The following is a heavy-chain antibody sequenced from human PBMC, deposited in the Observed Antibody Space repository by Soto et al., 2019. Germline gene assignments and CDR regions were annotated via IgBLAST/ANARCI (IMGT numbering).Heavy chain of an antibody. D-gene: IGHD2-21*02. CDR2: IGTTSTYI. CDR3: ARVMCGDCSSYYYYSMDV. CDR1: GFTFGTFT. J-gene: IGHJ6*02. V-gene: IGHV3-21*01. Sequence: EVQLVESGGGLVKPGGSLRLSCAASGFTFGTFTMSWVRQAPGKGLEWVSSIGTTSTYIYYADSVRGRFTISRDNAKNSLYLKMNSLRAEDTAVYFCARVMCGDCSSYYYYSMDVWGQGTTVTVSS.